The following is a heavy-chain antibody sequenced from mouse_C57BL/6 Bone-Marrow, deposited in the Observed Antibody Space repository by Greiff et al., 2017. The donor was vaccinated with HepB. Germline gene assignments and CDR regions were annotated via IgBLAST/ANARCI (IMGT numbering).Heavy chain of an antibody. V-gene: IGHV5-6*01. CDR2: ISSGGSYT. D-gene: IGHD3-2*02. CDR1: GFTFSSYG. Sequence: EVKLMESGGDLVKPGGSLKLSCAASGFTFSSYGMSWVRQTPDKRLEWVATISSGGSYTYYPDSVKGRFTISRDNAKNTLYLQMSSLKSEDTAMYYCARHERRLRSAWFAYWGQGTLVTVSA. CDR3: ARHERRLRSAWFAY. J-gene: IGHJ3*01.